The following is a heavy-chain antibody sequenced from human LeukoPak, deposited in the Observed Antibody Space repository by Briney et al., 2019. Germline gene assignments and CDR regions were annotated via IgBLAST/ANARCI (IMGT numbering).Heavy chain of an antibody. CDR3: AKDEAYCGGDCYSDI. J-gene: IGHJ3*02. CDR1: VFTFSSYG. CDR2: ISGSGGST. Sequence: GGTLSLSCAAAVFTFSSYGMSWVRQAAGKGLEWVAAISGSGGSTYYADSVKGRFTISRDNSKNTLYLQMNSLRAEDTAVYYCAKDEAYCGGDCYSDIWGQGTMVTVSS. V-gene: IGHV3-23*01. D-gene: IGHD2-21*02.